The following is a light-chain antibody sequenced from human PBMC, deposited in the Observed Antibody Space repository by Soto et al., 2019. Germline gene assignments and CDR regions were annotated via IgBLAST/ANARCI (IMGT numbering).Light chain of an antibody. J-gene: IGKJ5*01. Sequence: EFVLPQSPGTLSLSPGERGTLSCRASQSVTSSFLAWDQQKPGQAPRLLIYGASSRAIGIPDRFSGSVSGSDFILTINRLEPEDFAVYYCQQYGSSHTFGQGTRLEIK. CDR2: GAS. V-gene: IGKV3-20*01. CDR3: QQYGSSHT. CDR1: QSVTSSF.